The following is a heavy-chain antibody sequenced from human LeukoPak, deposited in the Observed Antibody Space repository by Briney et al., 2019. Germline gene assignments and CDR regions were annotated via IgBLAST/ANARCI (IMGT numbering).Heavy chain of an antibody. D-gene: IGHD6-25*01. CDR3: ARDPVAAGYYYYYMDV. V-gene: IGHV1-46*01. CDR2: INPSGGST. Sequence: ASVKVSCKASGYTFTSYYMHWVRQAPGQGLEWMGIINPSGGSTSYAQKFQGRVTMTRDMSTSTVYMELSSLRSEDTAVYYCARDPVAAGYYYYYMDVWGKGTTVTVSS. CDR1: GYTFTSYY. J-gene: IGHJ6*03.